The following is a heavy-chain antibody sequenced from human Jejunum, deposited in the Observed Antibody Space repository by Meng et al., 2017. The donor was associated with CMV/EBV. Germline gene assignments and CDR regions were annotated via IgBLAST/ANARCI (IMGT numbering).Heavy chain of an antibody. D-gene: IGHD1-26*01. J-gene: IGHJ4*02. V-gene: IGHV3-15*01. CDR3: TTAYGGSFSN. CDR2: IKSKADGETT. CDR1: GFLFSNAW. Sequence: VQLGESGGGLVKPGESLRLSCAASGFLFSNAWMSWVRQGPGKGLEWVGRIKSKADGETTDYASPVKGRFTISRDDSKNTLYLEMNSLKTEDTAIYYCTTAYGGSFSNWGQGTLVTVSS.